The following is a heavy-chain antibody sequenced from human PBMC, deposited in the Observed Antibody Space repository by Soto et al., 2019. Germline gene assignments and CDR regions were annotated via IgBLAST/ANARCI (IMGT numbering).Heavy chain of an antibody. CDR3: ARAVGYCSGGSCYRLTPFLDY. CDR1: GYTFTRCA. V-gene: IGHV1-3*01. CDR2: FNAGHGNT. D-gene: IGHD2-15*01. Sequence: QVQLVQSGAEVKKPGASVKVSCKASGYTFTRCAMDWVRQAPGQRLEWMGGFNAGHGNTKYSQKFQGRVNITRDTSASTAYMELSSLRSEDTAVYYCARAVGYCSGGSCYRLTPFLDYWGQGTMVTVSS. J-gene: IGHJ4*02.